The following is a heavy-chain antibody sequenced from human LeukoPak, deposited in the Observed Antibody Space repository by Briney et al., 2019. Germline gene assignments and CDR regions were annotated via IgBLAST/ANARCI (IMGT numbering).Heavy chain of an antibody. CDR3: ARDYDSSGPLDY. CDR1: GYTFTSYA. J-gene: IGHJ4*02. V-gene: IGHV1-69*13. Sequence: GASVKVSCKASGYTFTSYAISWVRQAPGQGLEWMGGIIPIFGTANYAQKFQGRVTITADESTSTAYMELSSLRSEDTAVYYCARDYDSSGPLDYWGQGTLVTVSS. D-gene: IGHD3-22*01. CDR2: IIPIFGTA.